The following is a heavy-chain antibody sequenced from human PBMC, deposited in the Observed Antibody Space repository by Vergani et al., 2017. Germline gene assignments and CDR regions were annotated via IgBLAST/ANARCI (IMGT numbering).Heavy chain of an antibody. CDR3: ARAWPGQLGDYFDY. CDR2: ISYDGSNK. Sequence: VQLLESGGGLVQPGGSLRLSCAASGFTFSSYAMHWVRQAPGKGLEWVAVISYDGSNKYYADSVKGRFTISRDNSKNTLYLQMNSLRAEDTAVYYCARAWPGQLGDYFDYWGQGTLVTVSS. J-gene: IGHJ4*02. V-gene: IGHV3-30-3*01. CDR1: GFTFSSYA. D-gene: IGHD6-6*01.